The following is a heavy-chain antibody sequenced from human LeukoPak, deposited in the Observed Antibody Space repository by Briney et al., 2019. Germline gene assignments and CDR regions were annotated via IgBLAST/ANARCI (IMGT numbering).Heavy chain of an antibody. J-gene: IGHJ5*02. CDR3: AKDPFGSGSYKWRFDP. D-gene: IGHD3-10*01. Sequence: GGSLRLSCAASGFTFSDYNMNWVRQAPGKGLEGVSSISGGDFTSYADSVKGRFTISRDNAKNSLYLQMNSLRAEDTAVYYCAKDPFGSGSYKWRFDPWGQGTLVTVSS. CDR1: GFTFSDYN. V-gene: IGHV3-69-1*01. CDR2: ISGGDFT.